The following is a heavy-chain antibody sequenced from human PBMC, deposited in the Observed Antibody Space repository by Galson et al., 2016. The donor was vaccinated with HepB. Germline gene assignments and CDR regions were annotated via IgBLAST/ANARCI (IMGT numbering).Heavy chain of an antibody. CDR3: ARAGTLRSGYWYYFDY. Sequence: SVKVSCKASGYTFTSYAMHWVRQAPGQRLEWMGWINAGNGNTKNSQKFQGRVTITRDTSASTAYMELSSLRSEDTAVYYCARAGTLRSGYWYYFDYGGQGTLVTVSS. J-gene: IGHJ4*02. CDR1: GYTFTSYA. V-gene: IGHV1-3*01. CDR2: INAGNGNT. D-gene: IGHD3-3*01.